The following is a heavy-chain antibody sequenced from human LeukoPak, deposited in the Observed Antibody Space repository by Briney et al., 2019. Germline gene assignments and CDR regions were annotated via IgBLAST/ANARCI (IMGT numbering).Heavy chain of an antibody. Sequence: GRSLRLSCAASGFTFSSYGMHWVRQAPGKGLEWVAVISYDGSNKYYADSVKGRFTISRDNSKNTLYLQMNSLRAEDTAMYYCAKEGNDQGYFDYWGQGTLVTVSS. J-gene: IGHJ4*02. CDR1: GFTFSSYG. CDR2: ISYDGSNK. D-gene: IGHD2-2*01. V-gene: IGHV3-30*18. CDR3: AKEGNDQGYFDY.